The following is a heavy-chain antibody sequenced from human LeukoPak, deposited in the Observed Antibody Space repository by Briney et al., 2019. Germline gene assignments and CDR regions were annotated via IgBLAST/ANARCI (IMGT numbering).Heavy chain of an antibody. Sequence: SETLSLTCAVYGGSFSGYYWSWIRQPPGKGLEWIGEINHSGSTNYNPSLKSRVTISVDTSKNQFSLKLSSVPASDTAVYYCASRLRDYGDYYFDYWGQGTLVTVSS. J-gene: IGHJ4*02. D-gene: IGHD4-17*01. CDR2: INHSGST. CDR1: GGSFSGYY. V-gene: IGHV4-34*01. CDR3: ASRLRDYGDYYFDY.